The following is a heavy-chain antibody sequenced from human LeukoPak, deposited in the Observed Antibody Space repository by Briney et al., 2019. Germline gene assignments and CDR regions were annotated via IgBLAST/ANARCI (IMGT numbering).Heavy chain of an antibody. V-gene: IGHV3-21*01. CDR3: ARDFSMATIPGY. CDR1: GFTFSSYS. D-gene: IGHD5-24*01. J-gene: IGHJ4*02. CDR2: ISSSSSYI. Sequence: GGSLRLSCAASGFTFSSYSMNWVRQAPGKGLEWVSSISSSSSYIYYADSVKGRFTISRDNAKNSLYLQMNSLRAEDTAVYYCARDFSMATIPGYWGQGTLVPVSS.